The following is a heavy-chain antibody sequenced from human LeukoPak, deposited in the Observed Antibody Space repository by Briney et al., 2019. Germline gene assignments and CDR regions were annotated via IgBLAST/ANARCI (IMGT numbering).Heavy chain of an antibody. CDR1: GYTFTSYD. V-gene: IGHV1-8*01. J-gene: IGHJ6*02. CDR2: MNPNSGNT. CDR3: ARGDYSKGTGYYYGMDV. Sequence: GASVKVSCKASGYTFTSYDINWVRQATGQGLEWMGWMNPNSGNTGYAQKFQGRVTMTRNTSISTAYMELSSLRSEDTAVYYCARGDYSKGTGYYYGMDVWGQGTTVTVSS. D-gene: IGHD4-11*01.